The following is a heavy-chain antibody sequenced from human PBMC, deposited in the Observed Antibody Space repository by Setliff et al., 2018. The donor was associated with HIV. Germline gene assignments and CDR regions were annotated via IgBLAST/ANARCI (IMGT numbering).Heavy chain of an antibody. CDR3: ARDPGTGYDFLSDYHSRGYYFDF. CDR1: GFTFGNFW. D-gene: IGHD3-3*01. CDR2: ISPDGNRN. V-gene: IGHV3-7*03. Sequence: GESLKISCAASGFTFGNFWMHWVRQAPGKGLEWVASISPDGNRNHCVDSVRGRFTISRDNAKNSLSLQMNSLRAEDTAVYYCARDPGTGYDFLSDYHSRGYYFDFWGQGTLVTVSS. J-gene: IGHJ4*02.